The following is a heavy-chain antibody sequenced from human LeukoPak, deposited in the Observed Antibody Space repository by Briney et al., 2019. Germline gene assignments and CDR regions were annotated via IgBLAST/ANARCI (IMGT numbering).Heavy chain of an antibody. D-gene: IGHD3-16*01. Sequence: WASLKVSCKASGGTFSSYAIRWVRQPPRQGLEWMGGITPIFGTGNDAQKFQGRVTITADKSTSTAYMELSSLRSEDTAVYYCARDNDSRDPPHFDYWGQGTLVTVSS. CDR3: ARDNDSRDPPHFDY. CDR2: ITPIFGTG. CDR1: GGTFSSYA. J-gene: IGHJ4*02. V-gene: IGHV1-69*06.